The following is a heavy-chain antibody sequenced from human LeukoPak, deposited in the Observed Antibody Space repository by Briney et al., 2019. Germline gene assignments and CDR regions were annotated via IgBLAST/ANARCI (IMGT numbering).Heavy chain of an antibody. D-gene: IGHD3-22*01. CDR1: GYSFTSYW. CDR2: IYPGDSDT. V-gene: IGHV5-51*03. CDR3: ARAGYYDSSGQYYFDY. Sequence: PGESLKISCKGSGYSFTSYWIGWVRQMPAKGLEWMGIIYPGDSDTRYSPSFQGQVTISADKSISTAYLQWSSLKASDTAMYYCARAGYYDSSGQYYFDYWGQGTLVTVSS. J-gene: IGHJ4*02.